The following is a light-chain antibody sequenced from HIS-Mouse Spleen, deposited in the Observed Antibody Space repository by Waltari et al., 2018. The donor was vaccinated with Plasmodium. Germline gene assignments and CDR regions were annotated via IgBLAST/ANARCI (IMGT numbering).Light chain of an antibody. CDR3: QQLNSYPYT. CDR2: AAS. Sequence: DIQLTQSPSFLSASVGERVTITCRASHGISSYLAWYQQKPRKAPKLLIYAASTLQSGVPSRFSGSGSGTEFTLTISSLQPEDFATYYCQQLNSYPYTFGQGTKLEIK. J-gene: IGKJ2*01. V-gene: IGKV1-9*01. CDR1: HGISSY.